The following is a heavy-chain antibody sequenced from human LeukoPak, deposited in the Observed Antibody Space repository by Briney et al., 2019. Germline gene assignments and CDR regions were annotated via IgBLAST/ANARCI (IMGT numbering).Heavy chain of an antibody. CDR1: GGSIGTYY. V-gene: IGHV4-59*01. CDR2: IYYSGIT. J-gene: IGHJ4*02. CDR3: ARARVFASAPGAYYFDY. Sequence: SETLSLTCTVSGGSIGTYYWSWVRRPPGKGLEWIAYIYYSGITKYNPSLKSRVTISVDSSKNQFSLRLSSVTAADTAVYYCARARVFASAPGAYYFDYWGQGTLVTVSS. D-gene: IGHD6-13*01.